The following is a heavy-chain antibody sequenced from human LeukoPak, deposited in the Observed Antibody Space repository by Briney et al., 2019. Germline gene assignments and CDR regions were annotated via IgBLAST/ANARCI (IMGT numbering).Heavy chain of an antibody. CDR3: ARTPALRYFEWLEDY. CDR2: IYYSGST. D-gene: IGHD3-9*01. Sequence: SETLSLTCTVSGGSISSSSYYWGWIRQPPGKGLEWIGSIYYSGSTYYNPSLKRRVTISVGTSKNQFSLKLSSVTAADTAVYYCARTPALRYFEWLEDYWGQGTLVTVSS. CDR1: GGSISSSSYY. J-gene: IGHJ4*02. V-gene: IGHV4-39*07.